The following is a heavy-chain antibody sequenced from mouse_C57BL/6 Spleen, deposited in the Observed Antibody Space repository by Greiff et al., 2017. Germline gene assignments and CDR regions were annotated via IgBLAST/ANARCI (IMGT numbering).Heavy chain of an antibody. V-gene: IGHV1-64*01. J-gene: IGHJ2*01. Sequence: QVQLQQPGAELVKPGASVKLSCKASGYTFTSYWMHWVKQRPGKGLEWIGMIHPNSGSTNYNEKFKSKATLTVDKSSSTAYMQLSSLTSEDSAVYYCGRGGVISTVVPDYWGQGTTLTVSS. CDR2: IHPNSGST. CDR3: GRGGVISTVVPDY. D-gene: IGHD1-1*01. CDR1: GYTFTSYW.